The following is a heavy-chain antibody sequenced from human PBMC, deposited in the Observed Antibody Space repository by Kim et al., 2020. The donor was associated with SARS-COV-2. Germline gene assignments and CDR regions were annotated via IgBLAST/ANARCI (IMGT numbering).Heavy chain of an antibody. CDR2: MYYSGRT. J-gene: IGHJ4*02. D-gene: IGHD2-8*01. V-gene: IGHV4-59*02. Sequence: SETLSLTCTVSGDTVSSKYWSWIRQSPGKGLEWIGYMYYSGRTNYNPALKSRVTMSLDTSKNQFSLKLTAVTAADTAVYYCARDTGVDPYYFDHWGQGTLVTVSS. CDR1: GDTVSSKY. CDR3: ARDTGVDPYYFDH.